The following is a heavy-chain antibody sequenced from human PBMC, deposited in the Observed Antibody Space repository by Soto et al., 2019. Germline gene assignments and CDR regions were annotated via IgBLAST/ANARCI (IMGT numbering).Heavy chain of an antibody. CDR3: AKDRYYYDSSGYYPFDY. CDR2: ISGSGGST. J-gene: IGHJ4*02. V-gene: IGHV3-23*01. D-gene: IGHD3-22*01. CDR1: GFTFSSYA. Sequence: PGGSLRLSCAASGFTFSSYAMSWVRQAPGKGLEWVSAISGSGGSTYYADSVKGRFTISRDNSKNMLYLQMNSLRAEDTAVYYCAKDRYYYDSSGYYPFDYWGQGTLVTVSS.